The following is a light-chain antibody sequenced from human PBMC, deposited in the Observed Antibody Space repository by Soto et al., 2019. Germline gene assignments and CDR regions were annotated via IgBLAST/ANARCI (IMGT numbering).Light chain of an antibody. CDR1: QSISSY. J-gene: IGKJ5*01. Sequence: DIQMTQSPSSLSASVGVRVTITCRASQSISSYLNWYQQKLGKAPKLLIYAASSLQSGVPSRFSGSGSGTDFTLTISSLQSEDFATYYCQQSYNRPITFGQGTRLEIK. CDR2: AAS. CDR3: QQSYNRPIT. V-gene: IGKV1-39*01.